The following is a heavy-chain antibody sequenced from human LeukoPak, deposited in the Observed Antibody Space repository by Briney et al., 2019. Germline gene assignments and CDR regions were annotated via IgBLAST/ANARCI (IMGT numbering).Heavy chain of an antibody. CDR3: ATPYCSSISCLDVFNI. D-gene: IGHD2-2*01. Sequence: PSETLSLTCNVSGVSISDGRYYWAWIPPQLGMGLEWFGYKYYSGSAKYNPSLKSRLTISVDTPNNQFSLQLRSVTAADTAMYYCATPYCSSISCLDVFNIWGQGRMVTVSS. CDR1: GVSISDGRYY. CDR2: KYYSGSA. J-gene: IGHJ3*02. V-gene: IGHV4-31*03.